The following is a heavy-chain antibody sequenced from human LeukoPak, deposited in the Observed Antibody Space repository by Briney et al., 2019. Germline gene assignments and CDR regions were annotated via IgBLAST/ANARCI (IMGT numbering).Heavy chain of an antibody. D-gene: IGHD3-3*01. Sequence: SETLYLTCTVSGGSISSYYWSWIRQPPGKGLEWIGYIYYSGSTNYNPSLKSRVTISVDTSKNQFSLKLSSVTAADTAVYYCARDKWSGEAFDIWGQGTMVTVSS. CDR1: GGSISSYY. CDR3: ARDKWSGEAFDI. CDR2: IYYSGST. V-gene: IGHV4-59*01. J-gene: IGHJ3*02.